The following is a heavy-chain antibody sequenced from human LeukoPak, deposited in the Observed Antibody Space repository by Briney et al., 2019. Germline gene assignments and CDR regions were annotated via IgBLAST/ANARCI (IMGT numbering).Heavy chain of an antibody. D-gene: IGHD2-2*02. V-gene: IGHV3-7*01. Sequence: GGSLRLSCAASGFSLSSYWMSWVRLAPGKGLEWVADIEEDGSEKYYVDSVKGRFTISRDNAKNSLSLQMNSLRPEDTALYYCVRLRCSSTNCHTLYYYYMDVWGKGTTVTVSS. J-gene: IGHJ6*03. CDR3: VRLRCSSTNCHTLYYYYMDV. CDR1: GFSLSSYW. CDR2: IEEDGSEK.